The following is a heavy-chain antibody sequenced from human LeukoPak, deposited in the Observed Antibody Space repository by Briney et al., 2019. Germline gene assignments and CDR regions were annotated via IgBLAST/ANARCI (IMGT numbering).Heavy chain of an antibody. J-gene: IGHJ6*04. Sequence: GVSLRRSGAASGFTFSSYERNWLPQAPGKGLEGLSYISSGGSTIYYADSVKVRFTISRDNAKKQLYLQLNSLRAEDTAVYYCARSLTGYGYYYGMDVWGKGNTVTVSS. V-gene: IGHV3-48*03. D-gene: IGHD3-9*01. CDR3: ARSLTGYGYYYGMDV. CDR1: GFTFSSYE. CDR2: ISSGGSTI.